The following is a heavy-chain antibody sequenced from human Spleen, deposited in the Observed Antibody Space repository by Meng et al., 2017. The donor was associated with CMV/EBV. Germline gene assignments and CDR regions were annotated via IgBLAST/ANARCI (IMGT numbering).Heavy chain of an antibody. CDR2: ISSSSIYI. J-gene: IGHJ4*02. D-gene: IGHD2-2*01. Sequence: GESLKISCAASGFTFSRYWMSWVRQAPGKGLEWVSSISSSSIYIYYADSVKGRFTISRDNSKNTLYLQMNSLRAEDTAVYYCARDKVVPAASYFDYWGQGTLVTVSS. V-gene: IGHV3-21*01. CDR3: ARDKVVPAASYFDY. CDR1: GFTFSRYW.